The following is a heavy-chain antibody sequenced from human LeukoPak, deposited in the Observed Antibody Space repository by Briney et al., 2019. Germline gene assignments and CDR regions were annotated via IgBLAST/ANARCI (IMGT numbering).Heavy chain of an antibody. CDR1: GGSISSYY. V-gene: IGHV4-59*01. CDR2: IYYSGST. CDR3: ARSHSVWTSFDY. Sequence: SETLSLTCTVFGGSISSYYWSWIRHPPGKGLEWIGYIYYSGSTNYNPSLKSRVTISVDTSKNQFSLKLSSVTAADTAVYYCARSHSVWTSFDYWGQGTLVTVSS. J-gene: IGHJ4*02. D-gene: IGHD3/OR15-3a*01.